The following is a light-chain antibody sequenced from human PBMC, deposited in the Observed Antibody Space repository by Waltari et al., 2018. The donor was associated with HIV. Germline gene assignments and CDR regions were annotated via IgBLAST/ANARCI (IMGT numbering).Light chain of an antibody. J-gene: IGLJ2*01. Sequence: QSALTQPRSVSGSPGQSVTISCTGTSSDVGGYKYVSWYQPHPGKAPQLMIFDVNKRPSGVPDRFSGSKSGNTASLTISGLQAEDEADYDCCSYAGNYTFVFGGGTKLTVL. V-gene: IGLV2-11*01. CDR1: SSDVGGYKY. CDR2: DVN. CDR3: CSYAGNYTFV.